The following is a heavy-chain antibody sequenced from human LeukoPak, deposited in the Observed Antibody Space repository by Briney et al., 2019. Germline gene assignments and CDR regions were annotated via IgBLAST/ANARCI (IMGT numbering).Heavy chain of an antibody. V-gene: IGHV3-23*01. CDR3: AKSRSAMVRGVIEY. D-gene: IGHD3-10*01. CDR2: ISPSGSA. Sequence: GGSLRLSCAASGLTFSNYAMSWVRQAPGKGLEWVSVISPSGSAYNADPVKGRFTISRDNSKDTVYLQMDSLRAEDTATYYCAKSRSAMVRGVIEYWGQGTLVTVSS. CDR1: GLTFSNYA. J-gene: IGHJ4*02.